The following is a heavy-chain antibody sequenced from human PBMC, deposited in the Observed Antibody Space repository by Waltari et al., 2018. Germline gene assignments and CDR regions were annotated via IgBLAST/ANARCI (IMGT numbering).Heavy chain of an antibody. Sequence: QVQVVQSGGEVKKPGASVNVSCKASGYSFTNYVITWVRQAPGQGLEWMGWINNYNGNTNYAQELQGRVTMTTDTSTSTAYMELRSLRSDDTAVYYCASSLSGSYGESYYYYMDVWGKGTTVTVSS. CDR1: GYSFTNYV. CDR3: ASSLSGSYGESYYYYMDV. CDR2: INNYNGNT. V-gene: IGHV1-18*01. D-gene: IGHD3-16*01. J-gene: IGHJ6*03.